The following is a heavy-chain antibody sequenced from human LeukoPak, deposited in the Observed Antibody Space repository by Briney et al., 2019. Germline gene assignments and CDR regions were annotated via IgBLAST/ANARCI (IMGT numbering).Heavy chain of an antibody. V-gene: IGHV3-21*01. D-gene: IGHD3-9*01. Sequence: PGGSLRLSCAASGFTFSSYSMNWVRQAPGKGLEWVSSISSSSSSYIYYADSVKGRFTISRDNAKNSLYLQMNSLRAEDTAVYYCARDYDILAFDYWGQGTLVTVSS. CDR2: ISSSSSSYI. CDR3: ARDYDILAFDY. J-gene: IGHJ4*02. CDR1: GFTFSSYS.